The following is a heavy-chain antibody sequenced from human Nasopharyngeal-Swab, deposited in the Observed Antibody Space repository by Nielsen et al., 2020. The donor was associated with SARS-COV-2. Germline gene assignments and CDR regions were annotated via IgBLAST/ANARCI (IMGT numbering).Heavy chain of an antibody. D-gene: IGHD3-10*01. CDR3: ARVLLRGSGSYLGY. Sequence: WVRQAPGQGLEWMGIINPSGGSTSYAQKFQGRVTMTRDTSTSTVYMELSRLRSDDTAVYYCARVLLRGSGSYLGYWGQGTLVTVSS. J-gene: IGHJ4*02. CDR2: INPSGGST. V-gene: IGHV1-46*01.